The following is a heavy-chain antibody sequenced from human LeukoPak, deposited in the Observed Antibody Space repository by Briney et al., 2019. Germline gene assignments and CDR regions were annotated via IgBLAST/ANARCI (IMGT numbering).Heavy chain of an antibody. CDR2: INHSGST. V-gene: IGHV4-34*01. D-gene: IGHD6-19*01. J-gene: IGHJ6*02. CDR3: AVAGTGVSGYYYGMDV. Sequence: SETLSLTCAVYGGSFSGYYWSWIRQPPGKGLEWIGEINHSGSTNYNPSLKSRVTISVDTFKNQFSLKLSSVTAADTAVYYCAVAGTGVSGYYYGMDVWGQGTTVTVSS. CDR1: GGSFSGYY.